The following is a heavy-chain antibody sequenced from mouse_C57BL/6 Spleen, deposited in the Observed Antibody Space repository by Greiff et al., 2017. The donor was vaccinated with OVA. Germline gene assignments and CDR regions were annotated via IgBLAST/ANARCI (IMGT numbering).Heavy chain of an antibody. CDR1: GYSITSGYY. CDR2: ISYDGSN. J-gene: IGHJ2*01. D-gene: IGHD1-1*02. CDR3: ARSGGHYFDY. Sequence: EVQRVESGPGLVKPSQSLSLTCSVTGYSITSGYYWNWIRQFPGNKLEWMGYISYDGSNNYNPSLKNRISITRDTSKNQFFLKLNSLTTEDTATYYCARSGGHYFDYWGQGTTLTVSS. V-gene: IGHV3-6*01.